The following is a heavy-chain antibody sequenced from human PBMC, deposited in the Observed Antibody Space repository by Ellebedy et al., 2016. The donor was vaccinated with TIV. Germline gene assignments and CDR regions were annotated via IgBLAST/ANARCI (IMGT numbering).Heavy chain of an antibody. CDR2: ISSSSSYI. J-gene: IGHJ3*02. CDR1: GFTFSSYS. D-gene: IGHD3-22*01. V-gene: IGHV3-21*01. CDR3: ARRYYDSSGGEGAFDI. Sequence: PGGSLRLSCAASGFTFSSYSMNWVRQAPGKGLEWVSSISSSSSYIYYADSVKGRFTISRDNAKNSLYLQMNSLRAEDTAVYYCARRYYDSSGGEGAFDIWGQGTMVTVSS.